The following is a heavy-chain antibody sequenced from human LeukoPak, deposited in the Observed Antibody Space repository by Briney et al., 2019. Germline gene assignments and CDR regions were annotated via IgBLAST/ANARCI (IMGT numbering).Heavy chain of an antibody. V-gene: IGHV4-59*01. CDR1: GGSISSYY. CDR3: ARASDDSSGYYWARHSDYFDY. D-gene: IGHD3-22*01. J-gene: IGHJ4*02. CDR2: IYYSGST. Sequence: PSETLSLTCTVSGGSISSYYWSWIRQPPGKGLEWIGYIYYSGSTNCNPSLKSRVTISVDTSKNQFSLKLSSVTAADTAVYYCARASDDSSGYYWARHSDYFDYWGQGTLVTVSS.